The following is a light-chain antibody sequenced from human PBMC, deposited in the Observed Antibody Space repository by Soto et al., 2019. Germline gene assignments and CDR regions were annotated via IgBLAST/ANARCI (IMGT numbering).Light chain of an antibody. CDR2: SVS. CDR3: MNAVQSLT. J-gene: IGKJ4*01. V-gene: IGKV2-28*01. Sequence: DIVMTQSPLSLAVTLGEPASISCRSSQSPLHSNGNTYLDWYLQKPGQSPQLLIYSVSFRASGVHDRFSGSGADTNFTLKISRVEAEDVGVYYCMNAVQSLTFGGGTRVDIK. CDR1: QSPLHSNGNTY.